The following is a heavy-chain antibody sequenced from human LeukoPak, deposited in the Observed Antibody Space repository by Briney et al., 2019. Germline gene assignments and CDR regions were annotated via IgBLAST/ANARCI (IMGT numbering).Heavy chain of an antibody. CDR3: ARGPSSGWYLFDY. V-gene: IGHV4-59*01. CDR1: GGSISSYY. CDR2: IYYSGST. J-gene: IGHJ4*02. D-gene: IGHD6-19*01. Sequence: PSETLSFTCTVSGGSISSYYWSWIRQPPGKGLEWIGYIYYSGSTNYNPSLKSRVTISVDTSNNQFSMKLSSVTAADTDVYYCARGPSSGWYLFDYWGQGTLVTVSS.